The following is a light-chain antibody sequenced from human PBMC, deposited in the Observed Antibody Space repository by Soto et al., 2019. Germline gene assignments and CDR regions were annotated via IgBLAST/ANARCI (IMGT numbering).Light chain of an antibody. CDR2: DAS. J-gene: IGKJ5*01. CDR1: QRVSSRY. CDR3: QQRSNWIT. V-gene: IGKV3D-20*02. Sequence: EIVLTQSPGTLSLSPGERATLSCRASQRVSSRYIAWYQQKPGQAPRLLIYDASNRATGIPARFSGSGSGTDFTLTISSLEPEDFAVYYCQQRSNWITFGQGTRLEI.